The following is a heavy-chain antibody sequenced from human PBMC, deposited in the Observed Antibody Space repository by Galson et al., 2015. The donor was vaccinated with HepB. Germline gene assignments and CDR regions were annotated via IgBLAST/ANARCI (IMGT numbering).Heavy chain of an antibody. V-gene: IGHV1-18*01. J-gene: IGHJ4*02. D-gene: IGHD5-18*01. CDR3: ARDVGIGYRYGLLEI. Sequence: SVKVSCKASGYTFTTYGISWVRQAPGQGLEWMGWIGAYNGQTDYAQKFQGRVTMTTDTSTSTAYLDMRSLRSDDTAVIYCARDVGIGYRYGLLEICGQGTLVNVSS. CDR2: IGAYNGQT. CDR1: GYTFTTYG.